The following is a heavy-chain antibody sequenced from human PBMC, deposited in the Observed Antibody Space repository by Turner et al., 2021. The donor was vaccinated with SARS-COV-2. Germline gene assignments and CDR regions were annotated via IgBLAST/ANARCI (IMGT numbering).Heavy chain of an antibody. CDR1: GFTFSSYA. CDR2: ISYDGSNK. Sequence: QVQLVHPGGGVVQPGRSLKPSCAASGFTFSSYAMHWVRQAPGKGLEWVAVISYDGSNKFYADSVKGRFTISRDNSKNTLYLQMNSLRAEDTAVYYCARGGGYGAAFDYWGQGTLVTVSS. D-gene: IGHD5-12*01. V-gene: IGHV3-30-3*01. J-gene: IGHJ4*02. CDR3: ARGGGYGAAFDY.